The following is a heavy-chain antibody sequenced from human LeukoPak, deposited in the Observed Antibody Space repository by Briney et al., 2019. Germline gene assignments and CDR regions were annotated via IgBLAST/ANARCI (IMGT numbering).Heavy chain of an antibody. V-gene: IGHV1-69*13. D-gene: IGHD6-13*01. J-gene: IGHJ4*02. CDR1: GGTFSSYA. CDR2: IIPIFGTA. Sequence: ASVKVSCKASGGTFSSYAISWVRQAPGQGLEWMGGIIPIFGTANYAQKFQGRVTITADESTSTAYMELSSLRSEDTAVYYCASNRPPHRSSSWPNGDYWGQGTLVTVSS. CDR3: ASNRPPHRSSSWPNGDY.